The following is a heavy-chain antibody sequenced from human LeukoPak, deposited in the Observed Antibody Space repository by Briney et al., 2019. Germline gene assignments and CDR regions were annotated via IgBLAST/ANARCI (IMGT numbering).Heavy chain of an antibody. CDR2: INHSGST. J-gene: IGHJ6*03. V-gene: IGHV4-34*01. CDR1: GGSISSYY. Sequence: SETLSLTCTVSGGSISSYYWSWIRQPPGKGLEWIGEINHSGSTNYNPSLKSRVTISVDTSKNQFSLKLSSVTAADTAVYYCARVFRNSRSGYPGYYYYMDVWGKGTTVTVSS. CDR3: ARVFRNSRSGYPGYYYYMDV. D-gene: IGHD3-3*01.